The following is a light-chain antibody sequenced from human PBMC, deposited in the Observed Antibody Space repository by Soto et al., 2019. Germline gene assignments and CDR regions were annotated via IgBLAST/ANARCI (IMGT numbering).Light chain of an antibody. CDR3: CSYAGSFYV. Sequence: QSALTQPASVSGSPGQSITISCTGTSIDVGSYNPVSWYQQHPGKAPKLMIYEGSKRPSGVSNRFSGSKSGNTASLTISGLQAEDEADYYCCSYAGSFYVFGTGTKVTVL. CDR2: EGS. V-gene: IGLV2-23*01. J-gene: IGLJ1*01. CDR1: SIDVGSYNP.